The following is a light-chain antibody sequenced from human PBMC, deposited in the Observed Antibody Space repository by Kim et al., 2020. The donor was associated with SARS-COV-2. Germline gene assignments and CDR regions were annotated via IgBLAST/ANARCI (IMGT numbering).Light chain of an antibody. CDR3: SQGTHRPPWT. CDR2: QVS. CDR1: QSLVHSDGNTY. V-gene: IGKV2-30*02. J-gene: IGKJ1*01. Sequence: DVVLTQSPLSLPVTLGQPASISCRSSQSLVHSDGNTYLNWFHQRPGQSPRRLIYQVSNRDSGVPDRFSGSGSGTDFTLQISRVEAEDVGVFYCSQGTHRPPWTFGQGTKVEIK.